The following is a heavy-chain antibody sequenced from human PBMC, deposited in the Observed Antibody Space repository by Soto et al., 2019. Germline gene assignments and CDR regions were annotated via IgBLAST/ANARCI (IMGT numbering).Heavy chain of an antibody. CDR3: ARDNRPYDSSGYYPFDP. Sequence: VASVKVSCKASGYTFTSYAMNWVRQAPGQGLEWMGWINTNTGNPTYAQGFTGRFVFSLDTSVSTAYLQICSLKAEDTAVYYCARDNRPYDSSGYYPFDPWGQGTLVTVSS. CDR2: INTNTGNP. V-gene: IGHV7-4-1*01. J-gene: IGHJ5*02. CDR1: GYTFTSYA. D-gene: IGHD3-22*01.